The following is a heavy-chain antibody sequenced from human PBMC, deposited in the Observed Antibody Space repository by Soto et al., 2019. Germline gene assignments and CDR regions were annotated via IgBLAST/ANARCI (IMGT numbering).Heavy chain of an antibody. CDR1: GFTFSSYA. V-gene: IGHV3-30-3*02. Sequence: GGSLRLSCAASGFTFSSYAMHWVRQAPGKGLEWVAVISYDGSNKYYADSVKGRFTISRDNSKNTLYLQMNSLRAEDTAVYYCAKCSILTGYKTLDYWGQGTLVTVSS. CDR2: ISYDGSNK. CDR3: AKCSILTGYKTLDY. J-gene: IGHJ4*02. D-gene: IGHD3-9*01.